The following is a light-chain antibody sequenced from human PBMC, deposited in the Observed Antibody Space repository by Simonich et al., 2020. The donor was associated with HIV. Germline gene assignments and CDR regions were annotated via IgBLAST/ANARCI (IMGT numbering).Light chain of an antibody. Sequence: DIVMTQSPDSLAVSLGERATINCKSSQSVLYSSNNKNYLAWYKQKPGQPPKLLIYWASTRESGVPDRFSGSGSGTDFTLTISSLQAEDVAVYFCQQYYNTPSFGQGTKVEVK. CDR2: WAS. CDR1: QSVLYSSNNKNY. V-gene: IGKV4-1*01. J-gene: IGKJ1*01. CDR3: QQYYNTPS.